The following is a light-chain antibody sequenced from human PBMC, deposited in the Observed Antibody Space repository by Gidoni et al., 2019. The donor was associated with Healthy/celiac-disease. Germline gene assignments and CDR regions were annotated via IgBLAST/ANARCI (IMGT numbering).Light chain of an antibody. CDR2: KAS. J-gene: IGKJ4*01. V-gene: IGKV1-5*03. Sequence: DIQMTQSPSTLSASVGDRVTITCRASQCISSWLAWYQQKPGKAPKLLIYKASSLESGVPSRFSGSGSWTEFTLTISSLQPDDFATYYCQQYNSYSLTFGGGTKVEIK. CDR1: QCISSW. CDR3: QQYNSYSLT.